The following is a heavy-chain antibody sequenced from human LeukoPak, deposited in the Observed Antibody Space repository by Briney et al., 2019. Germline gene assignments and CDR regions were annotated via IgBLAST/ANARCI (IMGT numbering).Heavy chain of an antibody. J-gene: IGHJ4*02. D-gene: IGHD3-16*02. CDR1: GGSFSGYY. V-gene: IGHV4-34*01. CDR3: ARQMITFGGVIVD. Sequence: SETLSLTCAVYGGSFSGYYWSWIRQPPGKGLEWIGEINHSGSTNYNPSLKSRVTISVDTYKNQFSLKLSSVTAADTAVYYCARQMITFGGVIVDWGQGTLVTVSS. CDR2: INHSGST.